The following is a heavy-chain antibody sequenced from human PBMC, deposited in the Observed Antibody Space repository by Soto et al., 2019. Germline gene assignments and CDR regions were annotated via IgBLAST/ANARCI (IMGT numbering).Heavy chain of an antibody. J-gene: IGHJ5*02. CDR2: ISAYNGNT. CDR3: ARDLGLRFFEWLSRPLATWFDP. Sequence: QVQLVQSGAEVKKPGASVKVSCKASGYTFTSYGISWVRQAPGQGLEWMGWISAYNGNTNYAQKLQGRVTMTTDTSTSTAYMELRSLRSEDTAVYYCARDLGLRFFEWLSRPLATWFDPWGQGTLVTVSS. D-gene: IGHD3-3*01. V-gene: IGHV1-18*01. CDR1: GYTFTSYG.